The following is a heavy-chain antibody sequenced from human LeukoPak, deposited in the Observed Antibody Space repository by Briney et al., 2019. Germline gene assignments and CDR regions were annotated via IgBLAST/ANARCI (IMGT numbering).Heavy chain of an antibody. J-gene: IGHJ6*02. Sequence: SVKVSCKASGGTFSSYAISWVRQAPGQGLEWMGGIIPIFGTANYAQKFQGRVTITADESTSIAYMELSSLRSEDTAVYYRATMGVIIPHGYYYGMDVWGQGTTVTVSS. CDR1: GGTFSSYA. CDR3: ATMGVIIPHGYYYGMDV. V-gene: IGHV1-69*13. CDR2: IIPIFGTA. D-gene: IGHD3-10*01.